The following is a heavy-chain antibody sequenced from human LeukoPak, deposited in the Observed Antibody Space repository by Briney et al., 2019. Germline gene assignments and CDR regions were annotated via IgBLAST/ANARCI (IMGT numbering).Heavy chain of an antibody. D-gene: IGHD3-10*01. V-gene: IGHV4-34*01. CDR2: ISHSGST. Sequence: SETLSLTCAVYGGSFSGYYRSWIRQPPGKGLEWIGEISHSGSTNYNPSLKSRVTISVDTSKNQFSLKLSSVTAADTAVYYCARDTTYYYGSGSYGAFDIWGQGTMVTVSS. CDR3: ARDTTYYYGSGSYGAFDI. CDR1: GGSFSGYY. J-gene: IGHJ3*02.